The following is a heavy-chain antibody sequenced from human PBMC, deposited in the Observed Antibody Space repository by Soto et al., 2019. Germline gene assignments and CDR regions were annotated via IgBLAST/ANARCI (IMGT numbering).Heavy chain of an antibody. D-gene: IGHD1-26*01. J-gene: IGHJ6*02. Sequence: QVQLVESGGGVVQPGRSLRLSRAASGFRFSDYGIHWVRQAPGKGLEWLALISYDGSKKFYTDSVKGRFTISRDNSKNTMYLQIDRLRAEDTAVYYCAKMDADLLPYYYYGMDVWGQGTTVTVSS. CDR1: GFRFSDYG. CDR2: ISYDGSKK. CDR3: AKMDADLLPYYYYGMDV. V-gene: IGHV3-30*18.